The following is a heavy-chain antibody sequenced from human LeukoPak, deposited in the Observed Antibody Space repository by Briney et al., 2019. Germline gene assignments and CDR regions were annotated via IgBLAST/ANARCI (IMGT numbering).Heavy chain of an antibody. V-gene: IGHV3-48*02. D-gene: IGHD3-3*01. CDR1: GFTFSTYS. Sequence: PGGSLRLSCAASGFTFSTYSMNWVRQAPGKGLEWVSYISGTSSLIYYADSVKGRFTISRDNAKNSLYLQVNSLRDEDTAVYYCARESAIFVPFDFWGQGTLVTVSS. CDR3: ARESAIFVPFDF. J-gene: IGHJ4*02. CDR2: ISGTSSLI.